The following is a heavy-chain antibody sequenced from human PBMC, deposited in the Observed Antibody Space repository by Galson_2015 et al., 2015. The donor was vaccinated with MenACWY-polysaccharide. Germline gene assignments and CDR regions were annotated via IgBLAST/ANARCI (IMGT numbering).Heavy chain of an antibody. Sequence: SLRLSCAAAGFTFNIHTMHWVRQAPGKGLEWVALISSDGDDKYYADSVKGRFTIARDNHKNMGFLERNSLRAEDTAVYDGGREGGGGKGGDGVDRGGQ. D-gene: IGHD3-10*01. CDR1: GFTFNIHT. CDR2: ISSDGDDK. V-gene: IGHV3-30-3*01. CDR3: GREGGGGKGGDGVDR. J-gene: IGHJ1*01.